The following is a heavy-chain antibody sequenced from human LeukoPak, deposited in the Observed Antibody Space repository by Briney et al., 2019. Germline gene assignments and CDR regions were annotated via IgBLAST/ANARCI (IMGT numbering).Heavy chain of an antibody. CDR2: INHSGST. Sequence: SETLSLTCAVYGGSFSGYYWSWIRQPPGKGLEWIGEINHSGSTNYNPSLKSRVTISVDTSKNPFSLKLSSVTAADTAVYYCARGGPVYYDYVWGSYRYRAWTFDYWGQGTLVTVSS. D-gene: IGHD3-16*02. J-gene: IGHJ4*02. V-gene: IGHV4-34*01. CDR3: ARGGPVYYDYVWGSYRYRAWTFDY. CDR1: GGSFSGYY.